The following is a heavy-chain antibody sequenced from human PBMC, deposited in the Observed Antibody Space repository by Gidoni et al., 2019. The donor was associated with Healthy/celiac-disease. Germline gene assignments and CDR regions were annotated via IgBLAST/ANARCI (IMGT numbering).Heavy chain of an antibody. CDR1: GGTFSSYA. V-gene: IGHV1-69*06. Sequence: QVQLVQSGAAVKKPGSSVKVSCKASGGTFSSYAISWVRQAPGQGLEWMGGIIPIFGTANYAQKFQGRVTITADKSTSTAYMELSSLRSEDTAVYYCARCGGDIVVVPAEMDVWGQGTTVTVSS. J-gene: IGHJ6*02. CDR2: IIPIFGTA. D-gene: IGHD2-2*01. CDR3: ARCGGDIVVVPAEMDV.